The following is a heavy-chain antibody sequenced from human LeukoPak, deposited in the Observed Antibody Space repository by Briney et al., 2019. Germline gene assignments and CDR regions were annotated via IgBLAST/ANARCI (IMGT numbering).Heavy chain of an antibody. CDR3: ARHRRIRAAGISH. CDR2: INHSGST. Sequence: SETLSLTCTVSGYSITRCYFWGWIRQSPGKGLEWIAEINHSGSTDYNPSLQSRVTISVHTSKNQFSLKMISFTAADTSFYYCARHRRIRAAGISHWGKGNLVTVSS. V-gene: IGHV4-38-2*02. J-gene: IGHJ4*02. D-gene: IGHD6-13*01. CDR1: GYSITRCYF.